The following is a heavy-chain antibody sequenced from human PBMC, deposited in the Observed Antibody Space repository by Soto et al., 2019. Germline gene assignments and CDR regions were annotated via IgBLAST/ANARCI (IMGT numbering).Heavy chain of an antibody. CDR3: AIAIVVVVPSAIVYYYGMDV. J-gene: IGHJ6*02. V-gene: IGHV1-18*01. D-gene: IGHD2-2*01. CDR2: ISAYNGNT. CDR1: GYTFTSYG. Sequence: ASVKVSCKASGYTFTSYGISWVRQAPGQGLEWMGWISAYNGNTNYAQKLQGRVTMTTDTSTSTAYMELRSLRSDDTAVYYCAIAIVVVVPSAIVYYYGMDVWGQGTTVTVSS.